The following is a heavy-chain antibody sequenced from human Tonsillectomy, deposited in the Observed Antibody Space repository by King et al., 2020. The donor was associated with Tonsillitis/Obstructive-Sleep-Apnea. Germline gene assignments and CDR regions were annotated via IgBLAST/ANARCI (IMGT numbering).Heavy chain of an antibody. D-gene: IGHD3-10*01. Sequence: VQLVESGGGVVQPGRSLRISCAASGFTFSTYGIHWVRQAPGKGLEWVAIIWHDGINKYYADSVKGRFTISRDNSKNTLYLEMNSLRAEDTAVYYCARYTHYYGSGSYYPRHYCGMDVWGQGTTVTVSS. CDR1: GFTFSTYG. CDR3: ARYTHYYGSGSYYPRHYCGMDV. CDR2: IWHDGINK. J-gene: IGHJ6*02. V-gene: IGHV3-33*01.